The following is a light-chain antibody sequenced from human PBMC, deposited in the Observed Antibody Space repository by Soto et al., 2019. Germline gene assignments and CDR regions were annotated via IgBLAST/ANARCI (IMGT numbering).Light chain of an antibody. J-gene: IGKJ1*01. CDR1: QRVSSN. CDR2: GAS. CDR3: QQYNNWPPWT. Sequence: EIVMTQSPATLSVSPGERATLSCRASQRVSSNLAWYQQKPGQAPRLLIYGASTRATGIPARFSGSGSETEFTLTISSLQSEDFVVYYCQQYNNWPPWTFGQGTKVEIK. V-gene: IGKV3-15*01.